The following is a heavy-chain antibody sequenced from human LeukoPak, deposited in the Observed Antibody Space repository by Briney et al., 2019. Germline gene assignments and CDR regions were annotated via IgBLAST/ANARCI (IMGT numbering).Heavy chain of an antibody. CDR2: IYSGGST. CDR1: GFTVSSNY. V-gene: IGHV3-53*01. CDR3: AKDRESVTMIPGAFDI. D-gene: IGHD3-22*01. Sequence: GGSLRLSCAASGFTVSSNYMSWVRQAPGKGLEWVSVIYSGGSTYYADSVKGRFTISRDNSKNTLYLQMNSLRAEDTAVYYCAKDRESVTMIPGAFDIWGQGTMVTVSS. J-gene: IGHJ3*02.